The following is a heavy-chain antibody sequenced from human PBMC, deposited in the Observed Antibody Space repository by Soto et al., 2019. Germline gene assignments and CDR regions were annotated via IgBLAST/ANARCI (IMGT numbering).Heavy chain of an antibody. Sequence: MAVSWIRQPPGKALEWLAHIFSNNDKSYSNSLKSRLTISKDISRSQVVLTMPNMVPVDSATYYCSLIKNCSWPECFFSGLDTWGQGTLVTVSS. CDR3: SLIKNCSWPECFFSGLDT. CDR1: MA. V-gene: IGHV2-26*01. CDR2: IFSNNDK. D-gene: IGHD2-15*01. J-gene: IGHJ5*02.